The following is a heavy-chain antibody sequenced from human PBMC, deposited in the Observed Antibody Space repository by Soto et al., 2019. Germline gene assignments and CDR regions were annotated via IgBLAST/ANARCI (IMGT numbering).Heavy chain of an antibody. D-gene: IGHD2-15*01. CDR1: GFSFSSVGVG. Sequence: QITLKESGPTLVNPTQTLTLTCNYSGFSFSSVGVGVGWIRQPPGKALEWLALIYWDDDKKYGPSLENRLTVTRDTSKNQVVLTMINMDPVDTATYYCVHRQYSSYFDYWRQGTRVTVSS. V-gene: IGHV2-5*05. CDR2: IYWDDDK. CDR3: VHRQYSSYFDY. J-gene: IGHJ4*02.